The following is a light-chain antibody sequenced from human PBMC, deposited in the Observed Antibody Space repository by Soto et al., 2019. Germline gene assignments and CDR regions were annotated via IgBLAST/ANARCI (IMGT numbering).Light chain of an antibody. CDR1: QSVGSN. CDR3: QQYAKWPLT. CDR2: RAS. Sequence: EVVMTQSPATLSVSPGERTSLSCRASQSVGSNLGWYQQKPGQAPRLLIYRASTRATGIPDRFSGSGSGTEFTLNISSLQSEDIEVYYYQQYAKWPLTFGGGTKVEIK. J-gene: IGKJ4*01. V-gene: IGKV3-15*01.